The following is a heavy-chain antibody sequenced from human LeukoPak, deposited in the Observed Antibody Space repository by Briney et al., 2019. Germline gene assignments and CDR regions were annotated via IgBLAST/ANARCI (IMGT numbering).Heavy chain of an antibody. CDR2: ISGSAHKI. Sequence: TGGSLRLSCVGSGFTFSNYAMSWVRQAPRKGLDWVSVISGSAHKIRYADSVKGRFTISRDNSENTVYLQMNNLGAEDTAVYYCAGRITGYSSGYVYWGQGTLVTVSS. D-gene: IGHD5-18*01. CDR1: GFTFSNYA. V-gene: IGHV3-23*01. J-gene: IGHJ4*02. CDR3: AGRITGYSSGYVY.